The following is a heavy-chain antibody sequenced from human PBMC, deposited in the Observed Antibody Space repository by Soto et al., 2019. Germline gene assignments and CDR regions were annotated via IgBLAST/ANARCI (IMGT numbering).Heavy chain of an antibody. CDR1: GGSISNYY. CDR2: VHDSWGS. V-gene: IGHV4-59*08. CDR3: ARQGFGALHGMVDG. Sequence: QVPLQESGPGLVKPSETLSLSCTVSGGSISNYYWSWFRQTPGKGLEWIGYVHDSWGSNYNPSLKSLVAISRTTSKSQCSLKLTSVTATDTAGYCCARQGFGALHGMVDGWGQGTTVTVSS. D-gene: IGHD3-10*01. J-gene: IGHJ6*02.